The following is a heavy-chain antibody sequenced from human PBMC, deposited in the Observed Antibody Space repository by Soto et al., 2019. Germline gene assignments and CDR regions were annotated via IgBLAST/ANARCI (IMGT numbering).Heavy chain of an antibody. D-gene: IGHD2-15*01. CDR1: GGTFSSYA. V-gene: IGHV1-69*12. Sequence: QVQLVQSGAEVKKPGSSVKVSCKASGGTFSSYAISWVRQAPGQGLEWMGGIIPILGTANYAQKFQGRVTITADESTSTAYMELSSLRSEDTAVYYCARECSGGSCYSSNWFDPWGQGTLVTVSS. J-gene: IGHJ5*02. CDR3: ARECSGGSCYSSNWFDP. CDR2: IIPILGTA.